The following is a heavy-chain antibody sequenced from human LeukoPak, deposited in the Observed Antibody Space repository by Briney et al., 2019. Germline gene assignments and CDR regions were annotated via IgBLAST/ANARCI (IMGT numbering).Heavy chain of an antibody. CDR1: GFTFSDYY. V-gene: IGHV3-11*01. D-gene: IGHD5-24*01. CDR2: ISSSGSTI. CDR3: ARDRDGYNYYFDY. J-gene: IGHJ4*02. Sequence: GGSLRLSCAASGFTFSDYYMSWIRQAPGKGLEWVSYISSSGSTIYYADSVKGRFTISRDNAKNSLYLQMNSLRAEDTAVYHCARDRDGYNYYFDYWGQGTLVTVSS.